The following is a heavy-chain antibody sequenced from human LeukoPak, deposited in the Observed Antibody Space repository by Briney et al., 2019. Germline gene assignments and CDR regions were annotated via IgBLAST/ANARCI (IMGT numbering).Heavy chain of an antibody. V-gene: IGHV3-30-3*01. D-gene: IGHD5-18*01. CDR1: GFTFSNYA. CDR2: ISYDGNDR. J-gene: IGHJ4*02. CDR3: ARDRDTAMGL. Sequence: GRSLRLSCAASGFTFSNYAMHWVRQAPGKGLEWVAIISYDGNDRYYTDSVKGRFTISRDKSKNTLYLQMNSLRAEDTAVYYCARDRDTAMGLWGQGTLVTVSS.